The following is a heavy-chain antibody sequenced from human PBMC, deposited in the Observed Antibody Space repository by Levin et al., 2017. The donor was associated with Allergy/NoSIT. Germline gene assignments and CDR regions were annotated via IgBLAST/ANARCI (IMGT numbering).Heavy chain of an antibody. J-gene: IGHJ4*02. CDR2: ISYDGSNK. CDR3: AKDWAIFGVVYPCD. Sequence: PGGSLRLSCAASGFTFSSYGMHWVRQAPGKGLEWVAVISYDGSNKYYADSVKGRFTISRDNSKNTLYLQMNSLRAEDTAVYYCAKDWAIFGVVYPCDWGQGTLVTVSS. CDR1: GFTFSSYG. D-gene: IGHD3-3*01. V-gene: IGHV3-30*18.